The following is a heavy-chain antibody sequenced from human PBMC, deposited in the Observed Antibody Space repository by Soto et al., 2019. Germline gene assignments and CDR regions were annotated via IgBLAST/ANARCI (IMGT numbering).Heavy chain of an antibody. CDR3: AAINYDIFTGFFSDY. V-gene: IGHV3-33*01. CDR2: IWHDGSNE. Sequence: QVQVVESGGGVVQPGRSLRLSCAASGFTFSDYGIHWVRQAAGKGLEWVALIWHDGSNEYYADSVKGRFTISRDNSKNTAYLQMNSLGVEDTAVYYCAAINYDIFTGFFSDYWGQGTLVTVSS. CDR1: GFTFSDYG. D-gene: IGHD3-9*01. J-gene: IGHJ4*02.